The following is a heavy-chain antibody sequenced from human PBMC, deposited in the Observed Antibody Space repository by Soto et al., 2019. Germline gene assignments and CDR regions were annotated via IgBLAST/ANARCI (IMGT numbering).Heavy chain of an antibody. V-gene: IGHV4-59*08. D-gene: IGHD3-3*01. CDR1: GGSIRNNY. J-gene: IGHJ4*02. CDR2: IYYTGTS. Sequence: QVQLQESGPGLVKPSETLSLTCTVSGGSIRNNYWSWIRQPPGKGLEWVGYIYYTGTSKYNPSLKSRVXXXVXSSKNQFSLKLDSVTAADTAVYYCARLGGYYQAFDNWGQGTLVTVSS. CDR3: ARLGGYYQAFDN.